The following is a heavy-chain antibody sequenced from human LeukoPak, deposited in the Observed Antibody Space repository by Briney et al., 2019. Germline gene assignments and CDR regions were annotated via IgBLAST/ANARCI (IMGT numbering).Heavy chain of an antibody. J-gene: IGHJ4*02. Sequence: GGSLRLSCAASGFTFSDYYMSWIRQAPGKGLEWFSYISSSSSHTNHADSVKGRFAISRDNAKNSLYLQMNSLRAGDTAVYYCARGGASRNDYWGQGTLVTVSS. V-gene: IGHV3-11*06. CDR2: ISSSSSHT. D-gene: IGHD2-2*01. CDR3: ARGGASRNDY. CDR1: GFTFSDYY.